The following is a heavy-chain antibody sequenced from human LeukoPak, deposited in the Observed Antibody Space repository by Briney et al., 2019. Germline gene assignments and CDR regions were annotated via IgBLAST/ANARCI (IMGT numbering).Heavy chain of an antibody. CDR3: ARAADYSVSRVFDY. CDR1: GGSISKYY. D-gene: IGHD4-11*01. Sequence: SETLSLTCTVSGGSISKYYWGWIRQPAGKGLEWIGRIYSSGSTNYNPSLKSRATMSVDTSKNQFSLKLNSVTAADTAVYHCARAADYSVSRVFDYWGQGTLVTVSS. J-gene: IGHJ4*02. V-gene: IGHV4-4*07. CDR2: IYSSGST.